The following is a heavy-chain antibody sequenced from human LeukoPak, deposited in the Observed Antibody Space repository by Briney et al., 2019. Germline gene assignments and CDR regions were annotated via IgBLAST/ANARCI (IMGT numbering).Heavy chain of an antibody. CDR3: ARHSLQGIQLWTAPDYYYYYGMDV. D-gene: IGHD5-18*01. CDR2: ISAYNGNT. CDR1: GYTFTSYG. V-gene: IGHV1-18*01. Sequence: ASVKVSCKASGYTFTSYGISWVRQAPGQGLEWIGWISAYNGNTNYAQKLQGRVTMTTDTSTSTAYMELRSLRSDDTAVYYCARHSLQGIQLWTAPDYYYYYGMDVWGQGTTVTVSS. J-gene: IGHJ6*02.